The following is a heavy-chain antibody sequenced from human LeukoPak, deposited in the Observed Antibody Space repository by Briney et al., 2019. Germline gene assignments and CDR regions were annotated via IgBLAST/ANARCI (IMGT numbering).Heavy chain of an antibody. V-gene: IGHV4-59*01. CDR1: GGSISGYF. J-gene: IGHJ6*03. CDR3: VRFQSNAIGYMDV. Sequence: PSETLSLTCSVPGGSISGYFWSWIRQPPGKGLEWIGYIYSSGNTNYNSSRKSRLTISIDTSKKQFFLRLNSVTAADTAVYYCVRFQSNAIGYMDVWGKGTTVTVSS. D-gene: IGHD2-21*01. CDR2: IYSSGNT.